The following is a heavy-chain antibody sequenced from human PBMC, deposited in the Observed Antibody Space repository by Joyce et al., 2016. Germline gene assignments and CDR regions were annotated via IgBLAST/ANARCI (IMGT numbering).Heavy chain of an antibody. Sequence: QVRLVQSGAGVKKPGSSVKISCKASGFILTTYYIHWVRQARGQGLEWMGIITPSCGHTTYEQKFHGRVTMTRDTSTSTVFRELSSLGSEDTAVYYCASSEDYGDWFDPWGQGTLVTVSS. CDR3: ASSEDYGDWFDP. CDR1: GFILTTYY. J-gene: IGHJ5*02. V-gene: IGHV1-46*01. CDR2: ITPSCGHT. D-gene: IGHD4-17*01.